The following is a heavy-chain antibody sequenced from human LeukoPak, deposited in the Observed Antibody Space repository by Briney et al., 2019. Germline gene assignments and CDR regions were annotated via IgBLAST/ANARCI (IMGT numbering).Heavy chain of an antibody. CDR3: ARDWGVIAVEVLSNWFDP. V-gene: IGHV1-2*06. D-gene: IGHD6-19*01. Sequence: ASVKVSCKASGYTFTGYYMHWVRQTPGQGLEWMGRSNANSGGTNYAQKFQGRVTMTRDTSISTAYMELSRLRSDDTAVYDCARDWGVIAVEVLSNWFDPWGRGTLVTVSS. J-gene: IGHJ5*02. CDR2: SNANSGGT. CDR1: GYTFTGYY.